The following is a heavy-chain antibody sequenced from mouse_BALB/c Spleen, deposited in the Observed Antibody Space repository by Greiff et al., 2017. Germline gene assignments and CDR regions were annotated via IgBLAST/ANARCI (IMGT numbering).Heavy chain of an antibody. J-gene: IGHJ3*01. Sequence: EVQLQQSGAELVKPGASVKLSCTASGFNIKDTYMHWVKQRPEQGLEWIGRIDPANGNTKYDPKFQGKATLTADTSSNTAYLQLSSLTSEDTAVYYGARGGGTASWCADWGQGTLVTVSA. D-gene: IGHD1-2*01. CDR2: IDPANGNT. CDR1: GFNIKDTY. V-gene: IGHV14-3*02. CDR3: ARGGGTASWCAD.